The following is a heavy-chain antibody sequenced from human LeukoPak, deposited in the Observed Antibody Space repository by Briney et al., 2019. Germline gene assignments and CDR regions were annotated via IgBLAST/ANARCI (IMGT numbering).Heavy chain of an antibody. J-gene: IGHJ5*02. V-gene: IGHV4-59*01. CDR2: ISDTGKT. CDR1: GASLSSYY. Sequence: SETLSLTCSVSGASLSSYYWDWLRQPPGKGLEWIGYISDTGKTDSNPSLKSRVSISLDTSKKQFSLRLRSVTAADSAVYYCARGGANYMNYGWFDPWGQGTLVTVSS. CDR3: ARGGANYMNYGWFDP. D-gene: IGHD1-7*01.